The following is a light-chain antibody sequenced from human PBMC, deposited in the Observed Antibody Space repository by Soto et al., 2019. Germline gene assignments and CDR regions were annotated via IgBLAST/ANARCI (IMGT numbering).Light chain of an antibody. J-gene: IGKJ4*01. CDR3: QQLNSYPLT. Sequence: DIQLTQSPSFLSASVGDRVTITCLASQGISSYLAWYQQKPGKAPKLLIYAASTLQSGVPSRFSGSGSGTEFTLTISSLQPEDFVTYYCQQLNSYPLTFGGGTKVDIK. CDR1: QGISSY. CDR2: AAS. V-gene: IGKV1-9*01.